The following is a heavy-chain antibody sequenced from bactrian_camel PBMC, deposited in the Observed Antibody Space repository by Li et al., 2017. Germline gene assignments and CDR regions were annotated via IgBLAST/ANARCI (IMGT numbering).Heavy chain of an antibody. V-gene: IGHV3S53*01. Sequence: QVQLVESGGSSVQAGQSLILSCAVSGDTANFRHYCMAWWRQVPGKEREGVAAILSGDKSTIYAASVKGRFTISKDSAELTVYLQMNNLKPEDTGMYYCAAGEPRGGSCLLEWSDSWGQGTQVTVS. D-gene: IGHD7*01. CDR2: ILSGDKST. CDR1: GDTANFRHYC. J-gene: IGHJ4*01. CDR3: AAGEPRGGSCLLEWSDS.